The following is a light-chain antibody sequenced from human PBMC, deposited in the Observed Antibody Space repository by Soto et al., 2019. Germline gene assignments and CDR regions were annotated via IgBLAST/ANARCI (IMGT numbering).Light chain of an antibody. V-gene: IGKV3-11*01. CDR2: DAS. CDR3: QQRDNWSSIT. CDR1: QSLSSY. J-gene: IGKJ5*01. Sequence: EIVLTQSPATLSLSPGERATLSCRASQSLSSYLAWYQQKPGQAPRLLIYDASNRATGIPARFSGSGSGTDFTLTISSLEPEDFAVYYCQQRDNWSSITFDQGTRLEIK.